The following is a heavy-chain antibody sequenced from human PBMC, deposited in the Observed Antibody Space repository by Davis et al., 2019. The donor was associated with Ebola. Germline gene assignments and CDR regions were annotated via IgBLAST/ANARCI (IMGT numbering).Heavy chain of an antibody. Sequence: PSETLSLTCAVSGGSISSSNWWSWVRQPPGKGLEWIGEIYHSGSTNYNPSLKSRVTISVDKSKNQFSLKLSSVTAADTAVYYCARVGAAAGGLDAFDIWGQGTMVTVSS. D-gene: IGHD6-13*01. J-gene: IGHJ3*02. V-gene: IGHV4-4*02. CDR3: ARVGAAAGGLDAFDI. CDR1: GGSISSSNW. CDR2: IYHSGST.